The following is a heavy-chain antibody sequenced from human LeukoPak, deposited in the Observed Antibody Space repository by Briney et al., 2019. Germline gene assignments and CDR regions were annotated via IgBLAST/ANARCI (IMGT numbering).Heavy chain of an antibody. Sequence: GGSLSLSCAASGFTFSSYAMTWVRQAPGKRLEWVSTISGSGGSTYNADSVKGRFTISRDNSKNTLYLQMNSLRAEDTAVYYCAKDRGSRVVVTAFDYWGQGTLVTVSS. CDR3: AKDRGSRVVVTAFDY. CDR2: ISGSGGST. V-gene: IGHV3-23*01. CDR1: GFTFSSYA. J-gene: IGHJ4*02. D-gene: IGHD2-21*02.